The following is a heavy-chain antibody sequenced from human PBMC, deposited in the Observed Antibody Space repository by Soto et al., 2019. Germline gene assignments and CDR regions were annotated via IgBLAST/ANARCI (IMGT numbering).Heavy chain of an antibody. D-gene: IGHD5-12*01. Sequence: SVKVSCKASGGTFSSYTISWVRQAPGQGLEWMGRIIPILGIANYAQKFQGRVTITADKSTSTAYMELSSLRSEDTAVYYCARPFSGYDDAFDIWGQGTMVTVSS. CDR3: ARPFSGYDDAFDI. CDR2: IIPILGIA. V-gene: IGHV1-69*02. CDR1: GGTFSSYT. J-gene: IGHJ3*02.